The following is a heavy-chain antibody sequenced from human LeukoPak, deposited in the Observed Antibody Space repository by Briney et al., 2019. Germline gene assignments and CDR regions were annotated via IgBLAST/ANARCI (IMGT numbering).Heavy chain of an antibody. Sequence: GGSLRLSCAVSRFAFSNYGMSWVRQAPGKGLEWVSAISGSGGSTYYADSVKGRFTISRDNSKDTLYLQMNGLRAEDTAVYFCAKQSAGSAAWYSLHYDLWGQGTLVTVSS. D-gene: IGHD3-22*01. CDR3: AKQSAGSAAWYSLHYDL. J-gene: IGHJ4*02. V-gene: IGHV3-23*01. CDR1: RFAFSNYG. CDR2: ISGSGGST.